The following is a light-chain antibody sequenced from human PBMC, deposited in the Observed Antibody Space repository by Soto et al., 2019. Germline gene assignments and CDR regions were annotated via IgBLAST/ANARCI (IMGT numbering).Light chain of an antibody. J-gene: IGKJ1*01. CDR3: QQYNNWPRWA. CDR2: GAS. V-gene: IGKV3-15*01. CDR1: QSVSNN. Sequence: EIVMTQSPATLSVSPGERATLSCRASQSVSNNLAWYQQKHGQAPRLLFYGASTRATGIPARFSGSGSGTEFTLTISSLQSEDFAVYFCQQYNNWPRWAVGQGTKVDSK.